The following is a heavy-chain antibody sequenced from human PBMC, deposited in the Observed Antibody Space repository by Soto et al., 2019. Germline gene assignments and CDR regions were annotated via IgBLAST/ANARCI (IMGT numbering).Heavy chain of an antibody. V-gene: IGHV4-4*02. CDR3: AGWVQLQQYYYYGMDV. J-gene: IGHJ6*02. CDR1: GGSISSSNW. Sequence: SLGNLFLTRAVSGGSISSSNWLRWVRPPPRKGLEWIGEIYHSGSTNYNPSLKSRVTISVDKSKNQFSLKLSSVTAADTAVYYCAGWVQLQQYYYYGMDVWGQGTTVTVSS. CDR2: IYHSGST. D-gene: IGHD5-18*01.